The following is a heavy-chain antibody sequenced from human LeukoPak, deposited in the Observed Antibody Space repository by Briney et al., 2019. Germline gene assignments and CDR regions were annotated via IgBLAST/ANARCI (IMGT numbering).Heavy chain of an antibody. D-gene: IGHD2-15*01. Sequence: GGSLRLSCAASGFTFSSYWMSWVRQAPGKGLEWVADIKQDGSEKYYVDSVKGRFTISRDNAKNSLYLQMNSLRAEDTAVYYCAREPSRYCSGGSCYYYYYMDVWGKGTTVTVSS. V-gene: IGHV3-7*01. CDR2: IKQDGSEK. CDR1: GFTFSSYW. J-gene: IGHJ6*03. CDR3: AREPSRYCSGGSCYYYYYMDV.